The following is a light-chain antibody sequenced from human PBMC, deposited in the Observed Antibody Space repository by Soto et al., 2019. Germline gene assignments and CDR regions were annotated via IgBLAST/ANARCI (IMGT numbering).Light chain of an antibody. CDR1: SSDIGGSEY. J-gene: IGLJ1*01. CDR2: GVS. Sequence: QSALTQPASVSGSPGQSITISCAGTSSDIGGSEYVAWYQQHPGKAPKLMIYGVSNRPSGVSNRFSGSKSGNTASLTISGLQAEGVADYFCYSSRSGGTTFYGFGTGTSSPS. V-gene: IGLV2-14*03. CDR3: YSSRSGGTTFYG.